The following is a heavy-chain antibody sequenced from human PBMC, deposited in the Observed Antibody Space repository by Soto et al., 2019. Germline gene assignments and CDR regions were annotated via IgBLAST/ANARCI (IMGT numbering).Heavy chain of an antibody. V-gene: IGHV3-9*01. CDR2: ISWNSGSI. CDR1: GFTFDDYA. D-gene: IGHD1-1*01. J-gene: IGHJ3*02. CDR3: AKDFVRGTGTTIDAFDI. Sequence: GGSLRLSCAASGFTFDDYAMHWVRQAPGKGLEWVSGISWNSGSIGYADSVKGRFTISRDNAKNSLYLQMNSLRAEDTALYYCAKDFVRGTGTTIDAFDIWGQGTMVTVSS.